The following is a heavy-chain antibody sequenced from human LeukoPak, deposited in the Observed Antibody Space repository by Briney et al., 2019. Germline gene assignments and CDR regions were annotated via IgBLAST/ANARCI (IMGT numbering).Heavy chain of an antibody. Sequence: GGSLRLSCAASGFTFSTYTMNWVRQAPGKGLEWVSSISTSSIYIYYADSLKGRFTISRDNAKNSLHLQMSSLRAEDTAMYYCARSLWFGDSNLDYWGQGTLVTVSS. CDR3: ARSLWFGDSNLDY. CDR1: GFTFSTYT. J-gene: IGHJ4*02. D-gene: IGHD3-10*01. CDR2: ISTSSIYI. V-gene: IGHV3-21*01.